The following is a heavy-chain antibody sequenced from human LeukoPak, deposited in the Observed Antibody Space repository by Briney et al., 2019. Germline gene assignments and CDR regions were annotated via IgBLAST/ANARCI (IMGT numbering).Heavy chain of an antibody. CDR1: GFTFSSYS. J-gene: IGHJ4*02. CDR3: ARASSYLGNGFDY. V-gene: IGHV3-21*04. CDR2: ISSSSSYI. D-gene: IGHD4-23*01. Sequence: PGGSLRLSCAASGFTFSSYSMNWVRQAPGKGLEWVSSISSSSSYIYYADSVKGRFTISRDNAKNSLYLQMNSLRAEDTAVYYCARASSYLGNGFDYWGQGTLVTVSS.